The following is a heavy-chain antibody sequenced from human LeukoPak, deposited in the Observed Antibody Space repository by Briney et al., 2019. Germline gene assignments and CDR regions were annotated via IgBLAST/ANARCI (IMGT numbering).Heavy chain of an antibody. V-gene: IGHV3-74*01. Sequence: GGSLRLSCAASGFTFSSYWMHWVRQARGKGLVWVSRISDGGSTTTYADSVKGRFTISRDNAKNTLYLQMNGLRAEDTAVYYCSRSAYYDGSGNYYDYWGQGTLVTVSS. J-gene: IGHJ4*02. CDR1: GFTFSSYW. CDR3: SRSAYYDGSGNYYDY. D-gene: IGHD3-22*01. CDR2: ISDGGSTT.